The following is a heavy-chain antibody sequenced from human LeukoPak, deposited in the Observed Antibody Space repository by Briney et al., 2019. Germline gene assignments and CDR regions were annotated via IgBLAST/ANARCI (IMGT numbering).Heavy chain of an antibody. CDR3: AKGGYDSLQGLYYYYMDV. Sequence: SGGSLRLSCAASGFTFSIYSMNWVRQAPGKGLEWVSSIGGTSRSIYYADSVKGRFTISRDNSKNTLYLQMNSLRAEDTAVYYCAKGGYDSLQGLYYYYMDVWGKGTTVTVSS. D-gene: IGHD5-12*01. CDR2: IGGTSRSI. J-gene: IGHJ6*03. V-gene: IGHV3-21*04. CDR1: GFTFSIYS.